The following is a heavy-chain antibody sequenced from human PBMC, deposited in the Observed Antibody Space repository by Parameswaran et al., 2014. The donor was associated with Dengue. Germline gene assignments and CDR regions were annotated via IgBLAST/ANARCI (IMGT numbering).Heavy chain of an antibody. CDR3: LVDNYGSYYYYYGMDV. J-gene: IGHJ6*02. CDR2: INSDGSST. V-gene: IGHV3-74*01. Sequence: PGKGLVWVSRINSDGSSTSYADSVKGRFTISRDNAKNTLYLQMNSLRAEDTAVYYCLVDNYGSYYYYYGMDVWGQGTTVTVSS. D-gene: IGHD3-10*01.